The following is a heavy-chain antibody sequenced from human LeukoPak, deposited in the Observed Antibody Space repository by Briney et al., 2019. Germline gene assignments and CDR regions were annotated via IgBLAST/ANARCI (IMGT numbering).Heavy chain of an antibody. CDR3: AKDVGGRWPLYYFDY. CDR2: ISWNSGTI. V-gene: IGHV3-9*01. D-gene: IGHD2-21*02. Sequence: GGSLRLSCAASGLTFDDHAMHWVRQAPGQGLQWVSGISWNSGTIAYADSVKGRFTISGDNAKNSLNLQMNSLRPEDTAVYYCAKDVGGRWPLYYFDYWGQGTLVTVSS. J-gene: IGHJ4*02. CDR1: GLTFDDHA.